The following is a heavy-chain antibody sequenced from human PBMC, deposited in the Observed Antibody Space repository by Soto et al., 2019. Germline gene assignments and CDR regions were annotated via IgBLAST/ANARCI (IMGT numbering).Heavy chain of an antibody. Sequence: QVQLVQSGAEVKEPGSLVKVSCKASGGTFNSDTINWVRQAPGQGLEWMGRINSILGISNYAQKFQGRIAITADKSTNSGYMELSSLRSEDKAVYYCARGPVRGMGGDSWGQGTLVTVSS. V-gene: IGHV1-69*02. J-gene: IGHJ5*01. CDR3: ARGPVRGMGGDS. D-gene: IGHD3-16*01. CDR1: GGTFNSDT. CDR2: INSILGIS.